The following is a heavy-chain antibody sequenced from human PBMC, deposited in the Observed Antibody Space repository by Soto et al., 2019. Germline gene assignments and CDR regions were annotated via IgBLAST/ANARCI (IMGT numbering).Heavy chain of an antibody. J-gene: IGHJ4*02. CDR1: RFSFFSYA. CDR2: INEGPGDT. D-gene: IGHD3-9*01. Sequence: GGAPRLSLAAPRFSFFSYALFWGRQAPGKGLEWVSAINEGPGDTFYADSVKGRFTISRDDSKDTLYLQMNSLRAEDTAIYYCAKTHYDILDYWGQGTLVTVSS. CDR3: AKTHYDILDY. V-gene: IGHV3-23*01.